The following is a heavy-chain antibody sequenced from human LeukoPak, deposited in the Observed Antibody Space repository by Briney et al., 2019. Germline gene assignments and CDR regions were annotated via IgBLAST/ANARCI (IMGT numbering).Heavy chain of an antibody. Sequence: ASVKVSCKASGYTFTGYYMHWVRQAPGQGLEWMGWINPNSGGTNYAQKFQGRVTMTRDTSISTAYMELSRLRSDDTVVYYCARVFPDLGFYGSGSYWDWGQGTLVTVSS. V-gene: IGHV1-2*02. D-gene: IGHD3-10*01. CDR2: INPNSGGT. J-gene: IGHJ4*02. CDR1: GYTFTGYY. CDR3: ARVFPDLGFYGSGSYWD.